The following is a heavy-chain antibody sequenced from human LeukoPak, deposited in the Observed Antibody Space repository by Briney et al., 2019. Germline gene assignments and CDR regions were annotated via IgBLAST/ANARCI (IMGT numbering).Heavy chain of an antibody. D-gene: IGHD3-22*01. CDR3: ARGAYYDSSGYYLPYWYFDL. V-gene: IGHV4-39*07. Sequence: SETLSLACTVSGGSISGSSYYWGWIRQPPGKGLEWIGSIYYSGSTYYNPSLKSRVTISVDTSKNQFSLKLSSVTAADTAVYYCARGAYYDSSGYYLPYWYFDLWGRGTLVTVSS. CDR2: IYYSGST. J-gene: IGHJ2*01. CDR1: GGSISGSSYY.